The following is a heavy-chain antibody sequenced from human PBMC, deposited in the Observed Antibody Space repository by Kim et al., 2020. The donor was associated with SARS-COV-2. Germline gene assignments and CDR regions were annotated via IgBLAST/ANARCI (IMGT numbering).Heavy chain of an antibody. V-gene: IGHV3-23*01. CDR2: ISGSGGDT. Sequence: GGSMRLSCAASGFTFSSYAMSWVRQAPGKGLEWVSPISGSGGDTYYADSVKGRFTISRDNSKNTLYLQMNSLRAQDTAVYYCAKDRVVRGIMGAFASWGQGTLVTVS. CDR3: AKDRVVRGIMGAFAS. D-gene: IGHD3-10*01. CDR1: GFTFSSYA. J-gene: IGHJ4*02.